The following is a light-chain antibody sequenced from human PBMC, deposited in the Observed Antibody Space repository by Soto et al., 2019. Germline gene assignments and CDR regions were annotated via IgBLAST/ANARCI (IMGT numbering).Light chain of an antibody. CDR3: QQYNNWPRT. J-gene: IGKJ1*01. V-gene: IGKV3-15*01. CDR2: DAS. CDR1: QSVSSN. Sequence: EIVMTQSPATLSVSLGERATLSCRASQSVSSNLAWYQQKPGQAPRLLIYDASTGASGIPARFSGSGSGTEFTLTISGLQSEDFAVYYCQQYNNWPRTFGQGTKVDIK.